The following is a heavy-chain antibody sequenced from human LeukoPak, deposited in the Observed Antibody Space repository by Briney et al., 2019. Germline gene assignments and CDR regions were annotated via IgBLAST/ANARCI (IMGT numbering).Heavy chain of an antibody. Sequence: GRSLRLSCAASGFTFSSYAMHWVRQAPGKGLEWVAVISYDGSNKYYADSVKGRFTISRDNSKITLYLQMNSLRAEDTAVYYCARRDCSSTSCYTNWFDPWGQGTLVTVSS. CDR2: ISYDGSNK. CDR1: GFTFSSYA. J-gene: IGHJ5*02. V-gene: IGHV3-30-3*01. D-gene: IGHD2-2*02. CDR3: ARRDCSSTSCYTNWFDP.